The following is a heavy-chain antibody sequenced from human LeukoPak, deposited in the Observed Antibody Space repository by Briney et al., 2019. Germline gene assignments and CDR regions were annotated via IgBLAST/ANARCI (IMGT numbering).Heavy chain of an antibody. D-gene: IGHD5-24*01. Sequence: LGGSLRLSCAASGFTFSSYAMSWVRQAPGKGLEWVSAISGSGGSTYYADSVKGRFTISRDNSKNTLCLQMNSLRAEDTAVYYCAKACRRLQLPDLDYWGQGTLVTVSS. CDR3: AKACRRLQLPDLDY. CDR1: GFTFSSYA. V-gene: IGHV3-23*01. CDR2: ISGSGGST. J-gene: IGHJ4*02.